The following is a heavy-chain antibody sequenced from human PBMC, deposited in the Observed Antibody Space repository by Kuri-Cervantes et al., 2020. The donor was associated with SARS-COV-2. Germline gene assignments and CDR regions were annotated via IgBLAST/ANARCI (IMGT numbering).Heavy chain of an antibody. J-gene: IGHJ5*02. CDR1: GGSFSGYY. D-gene: IGHD6-6*01. CDR2: ISHSGST. Sequence: SETLSFTFAAYGGSFSGYYWSWIHQPPGKGLEWIGEISHSGSTNSNPSLKSPVTISVDTSTNQFSLMLSSVSAADTAVYYCARGSGIAARPSTYNWFDPWGQGTLVTVSS. V-gene: IGHV4-34*01. CDR3: ARGSGIAARPSTYNWFDP.